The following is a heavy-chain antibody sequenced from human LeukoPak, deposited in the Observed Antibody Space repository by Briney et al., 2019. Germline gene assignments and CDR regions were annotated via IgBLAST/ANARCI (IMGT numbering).Heavy chain of an antibody. D-gene: IGHD3-22*01. V-gene: IGHV1-69*05. Sequence: SVKVSCKASGGTFSSYAISWVRQAPGQGLEWMGRIIPIFGTANYAQKFQGRVTITTDESTSTAYMELSSLRGEDTAVYYCARRLNYYDSSGYPSSSDYWGQGTLVTVSS. CDR2: IIPIFGTA. CDR3: ARRLNYYDSSGYPSSSDY. CDR1: GGTFSSYA. J-gene: IGHJ4*02.